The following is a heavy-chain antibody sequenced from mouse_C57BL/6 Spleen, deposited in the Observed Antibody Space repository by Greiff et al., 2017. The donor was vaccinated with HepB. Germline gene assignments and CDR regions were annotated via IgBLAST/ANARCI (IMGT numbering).Heavy chain of an antibody. CDR1: GYTFTSYW. CDR3: ARGLRRSLYAMDY. V-gene: IGHV1-7*01. Sequence: VKLQQSGAELANPGASVKLSCKASGYTFTSYWMHWVKQRPGQGLEWIGYINPSSGYTKYNQKFKDKATLTADKSSSTAYMQLSSLTYEDSAVYYCARGLRRSLYAMDYWGQGTSVTVSS. D-gene: IGHD2-4*01. CDR2: INPSSGYT. J-gene: IGHJ4*01.